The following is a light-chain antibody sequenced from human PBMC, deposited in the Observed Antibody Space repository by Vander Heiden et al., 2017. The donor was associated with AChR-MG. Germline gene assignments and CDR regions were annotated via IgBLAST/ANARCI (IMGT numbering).Light chain of an antibody. Sequence: DIQMTQSPSSVSASVGDRVTITCRASQGISSWLAWYQQKPGKAPKLMIYGASNWQRGVPSRFSGSGSGTDFTLTISSLQPEDFATYYCQQAYSIPFTFGPGTKVDIK. CDR3: QQAYSIPFT. J-gene: IGKJ3*01. CDR2: GAS. CDR1: QGISSW. V-gene: IGKV1-12*01.